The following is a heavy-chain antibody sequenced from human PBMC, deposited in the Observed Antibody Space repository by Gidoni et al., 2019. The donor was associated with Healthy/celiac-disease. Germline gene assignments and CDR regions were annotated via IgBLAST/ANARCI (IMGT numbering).Heavy chain of an antibody. CDR3: ARLDSSGWYGGLGWFDP. CDR2: IDPSDSYT. V-gene: IGHV5-10-1*03. Sequence: EVQLVQSGAEVKKPGESLRISCKGSGSSFTSYWISWVRQMPGKGLEWMGRIDPSDSYTNYSPSFQGHVTISADKSISTAYLQWSSLKASDTAMYYCARLDSSGWYGGLGWFDPWGQGTLVTVSS. CDR1: GSSFTSYW. D-gene: IGHD6-19*01. J-gene: IGHJ5*02.